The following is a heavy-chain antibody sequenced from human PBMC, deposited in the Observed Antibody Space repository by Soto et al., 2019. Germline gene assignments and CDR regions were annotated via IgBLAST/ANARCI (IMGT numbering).Heavy chain of an antibody. CDR1: GFTFSSYS. Sequence: GGSLRLSCAASGFTFSSYSMNWVRQAPGKGLEWVSYISSSSSTIYYADSVKGRFTISRDNAKNSLYLQMNSLRAEDTAVYYCARDLRGIAAANDYWGQGTLVTVSS. CDR3: ARDLRGIAAANDY. J-gene: IGHJ4*02. D-gene: IGHD6-13*01. CDR2: ISSSSSTI. V-gene: IGHV3-48*04.